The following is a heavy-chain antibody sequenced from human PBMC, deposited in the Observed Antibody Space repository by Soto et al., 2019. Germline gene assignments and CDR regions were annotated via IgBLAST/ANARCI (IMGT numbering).Heavy chain of an antibody. CDR1: GGTFTRYS. J-gene: IGHJ6*03. Sequence: SVKVSCKASGGTFTRYSINWVRQAPGQGLEWMGRSIPNVDIAVYAQKFQGRVTITADKSTSTVYMEMSSLRSEDTAVYYCARSEYSGYGNYYYYYMDVWGKGT. CDR2: SIPNVDIA. D-gene: IGHD5-12*01. V-gene: IGHV1-69*02. CDR3: ARSEYSGYGNYYYYYMDV.